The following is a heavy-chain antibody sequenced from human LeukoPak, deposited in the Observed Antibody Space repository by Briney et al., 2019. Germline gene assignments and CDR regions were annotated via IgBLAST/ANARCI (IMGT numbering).Heavy chain of an antibody. D-gene: IGHD5-24*01. Sequence: GGSLRLSCAASGFTFSSYAMSWVRQAPGKGLEWVSAISGSGGSTYYADSVEGRFTISRDNSENTVYLHMSSLRAGDTAVYFCAKDDAWLQFNDWGQGTLVTVSS. CDR1: GFTFSSYA. J-gene: IGHJ4*02. V-gene: IGHV3-23*01. CDR2: ISGSGGST. CDR3: AKDDAWLQFND.